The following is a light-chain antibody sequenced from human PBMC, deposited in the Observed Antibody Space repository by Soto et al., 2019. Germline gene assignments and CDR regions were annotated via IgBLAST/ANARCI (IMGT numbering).Light chain of an antibody. CDR3: QSYDSSLRVV. CDR2: GNS. J-gene: IGLJ2*01. Sequence: QSVLTQPPSVSGAPGQRVTISCTGSSSNIGAGYDVHWYQQLPGTAPKILIYGNSNRPSGVPDRFSGSKSGTSASLAITGRQAEDEADYYGQSYDSSLRVVFGGGSKRPVL. CDR1: SSNIGAGYD. V-gene: IGLV1-40*01.